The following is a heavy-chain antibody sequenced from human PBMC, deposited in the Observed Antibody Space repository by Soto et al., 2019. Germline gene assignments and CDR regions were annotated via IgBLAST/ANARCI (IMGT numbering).Heavy chain of an antibody. CDR1: GGSISSSSYY. CDR3: ARLRGSGYYYFDWFDP. Sequence: QLQLQESGPGLVKPSETLSLTCTVSGGSISSSSYYWGWIRQPPGKGLEWIGSIYYSGSTYYNPSLKSRVTISVDTSKNQFSLKLSSVTAADTAVYYCARLRGSGYYYFDWFDPWCQGTLVTVSS. D-gene: IGHD3-22*01. CDR2: IYYSGST. V-gene: IGHV4-39*01. J-gene: IGHJ5*02.